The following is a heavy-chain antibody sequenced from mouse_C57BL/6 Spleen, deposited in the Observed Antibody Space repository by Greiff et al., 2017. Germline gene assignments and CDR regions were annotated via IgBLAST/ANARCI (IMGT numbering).Heavy chain of an antibody. J-gene: IGHJ3*01. D-gene: IGHD4-1*01. CDR3: AREELGRGGFAY. CDR2: IYPGDGDT. Sequence: QVQLQQSGPELVKPGASVKISCKASGYAFSSSWMNWVKQRPGKGLEWIGRIYPGDGDTNYNGKFKGKATLTADKSSSTAYMQLSSLTSEDSAVYFCAREELGRGGFAYWGQGTLVTVSA. V-gene: IGHV1-82*01. CDR1: GYAFSSSW.